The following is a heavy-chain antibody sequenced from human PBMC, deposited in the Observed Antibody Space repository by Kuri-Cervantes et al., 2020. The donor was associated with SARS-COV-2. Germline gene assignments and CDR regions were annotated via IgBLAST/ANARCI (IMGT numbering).Heavy chain of an antibody. CDR1: GYSFTSYW. CDR2: IDPSDSYT. D-gene: IGHD3-10*01. V-gene: IGHV5-10-1*01. J-gene: IGHJ4*02. Sequence: KVSCKGSGYSFTSYWISWVRQMPGKGLEWMGRIDPSDSYTNYSPSFQGHVTISADKSIGTAYLQWSSLKASDTAMYYCARLAKMVRGVIGLDYWGQGTLVTVSS. CDR3: ARLAKMVRGVIGLDY.